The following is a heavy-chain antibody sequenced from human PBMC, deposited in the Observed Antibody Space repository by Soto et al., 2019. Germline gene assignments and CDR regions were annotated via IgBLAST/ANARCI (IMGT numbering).Heavy chain of an antibody. CDR3: ARDSPPAYCGGDCYSNVPYYYYGMDV. V-gene: IGHV1-69*13. D-gene: IGHD2-21*02. CDR1: GGTFSSYA. Sequence: SVKVSCKASGGTFSSYAISWVRQAPGQGLEWMGGIIPIFGTANYAQKFQGRVTITADESTSTAYMELSSLRSEDTAVYYCARDSPPAYCGGDCYSNVPYYYYGMDVWGQGTTVTVSS. J-gene: IGHJ6*02. CDR2: IIPIFGTA.